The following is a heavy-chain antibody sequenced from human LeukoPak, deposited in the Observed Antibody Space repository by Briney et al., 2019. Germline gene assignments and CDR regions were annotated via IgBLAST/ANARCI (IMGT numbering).Heavy chain of an antibody. J-gene: IGHJ6*02. D-gene: IGHD1-26*01. CDR3: ARGRSNYYGMDV. V-gene: IGHV4-59*01. CDR2: IYYNGNT. CDR1: DGSINSYY. Sequence: KPSETLSLTCSVSDGSINSYYWNWIRRPPRKGLEWIGYIYYNGNTNYSPSLKSRVTMSVDTSKNLFSLKVSSVTAADTAVYYCARGRSNYYGMDVWGQGTTVTVSS.